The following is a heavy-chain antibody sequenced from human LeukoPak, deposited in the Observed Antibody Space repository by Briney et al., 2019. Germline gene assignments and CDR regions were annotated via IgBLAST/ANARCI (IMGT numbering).Heavy chain of an antibody. CDR2: ISSSSSYI. V-gene: IGHV3-21*01. D-gene: IGHD1-26*01. CDR3: ARDKVGATSRNWFDP. Sequence: GGSLRLSCAASGFTFSSYSMNWVRQAPGKGLEWVSSISSSSSYIYYADSVKGRFTISRDNAKNSLYLQMNSLRAEDTAVYYCARDKVGATSRNWFDPWGQGTLVTVSS. J-gene: IGHJ5*02. CDR1: GFTFSSYS.